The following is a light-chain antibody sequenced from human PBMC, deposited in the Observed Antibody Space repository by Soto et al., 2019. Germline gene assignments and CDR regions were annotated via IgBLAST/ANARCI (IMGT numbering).Light chain of an antibody. Sequence: QSALTQPAPVSGSPGQSITISCSGTSSDVGGHDYVSWYQQHPGKAPKLMIYAVTYRPSGVSYRFSGSKSGNTASLTISGLQAEDEADYYCSSYTSSTTLVFGGGTKLTVL. J-gene: IGLJ2*01. V-gene: IGLV2-14*01. CDR3: SSYTSSTTLV. CDR2: AVT. CDR1: SSDVGGHDY.